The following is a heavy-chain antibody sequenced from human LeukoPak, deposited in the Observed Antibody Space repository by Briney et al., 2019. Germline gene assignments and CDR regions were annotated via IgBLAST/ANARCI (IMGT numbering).Heavy chain of an antibody. J-gene: IGHJ6*02. Sequence: GGSLRLSCAASGFTFSSYAMHWVRQAPGKGLEWVAVISYDGSNKYYADCVKGRFTISRDNSKNTLYLQMNSLRAEDTAVYYCAREGTTFGVPSTLYYYGMDVWGQGTLVTVSS. V-gene: IGHV3-30*04. CDR2: ISYDGSNK. CDR1: GFTFSSYA. CDR3: AREGTTFGVPSTLYYYGMDV. D-gene: IGHD3-3*01.